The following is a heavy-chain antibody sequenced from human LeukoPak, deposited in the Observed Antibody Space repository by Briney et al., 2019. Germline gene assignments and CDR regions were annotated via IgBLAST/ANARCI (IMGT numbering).Heavy chain of an antibody. D-gene: IGHD5-18*01. CDR3: AKEIVAMVGELYP. CDR1: GFTFSSYG. CDR2: ISYDGSNK. J-gene: IGHJ5*02. V-gene: IGHV3-30*18. Sequence: GGSLRLSSAASGFTFSSYGTHWVRQAPGKGLEWVAVISYDGSNKYYADSVKGRFTISRDNSKNTLYLQMNSLRAEDTAVYYCAKEIVAMVGELYPWGQGTLVTVSS.